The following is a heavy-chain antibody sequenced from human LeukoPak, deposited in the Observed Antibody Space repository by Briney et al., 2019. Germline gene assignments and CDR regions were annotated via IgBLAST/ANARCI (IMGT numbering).Heavy chain of an antibody. CDR1: GGSISSYY. Sequence: SETLSLTCTVSGGSISSYYWSWIRQPPGKGLEWIGYIYYSGSTNYNPSLKSRVTISVDTSKNQFSLKLSSVTAADTAVYYCARAPPLRYFDWLRFKDAFDIWGQGTMVTVSS. V-gene: IGHV4-59*01. J-gene: IGHJ3*02. CDR2: IYYSGST. CDR3: ARAPPLRYFDWLRFKDAFDI. D-gene: IGHD3-9*01.